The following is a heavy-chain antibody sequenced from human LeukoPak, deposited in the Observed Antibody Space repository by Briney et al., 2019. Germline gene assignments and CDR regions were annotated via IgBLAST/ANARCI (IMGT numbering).Heavy chain of an antibody. Sequence: GGSLRLSCAASGLTFSSYWMSWVRQAPGEGLEWVANIKQDGSEKYYVDSVKGRFTISRDNAKNSLYLQVNSLRAEDTAVYYCARNQRRLDYWGQGTLVTVSS. CDR3: ARNQRRLDY. CDR1: GLTFSSYW. D-gene: IGHD1-14*01. CDR2: IKQDGSEK. J-gene: IGHJ4*02. V-gene: IGHV3-7*01.